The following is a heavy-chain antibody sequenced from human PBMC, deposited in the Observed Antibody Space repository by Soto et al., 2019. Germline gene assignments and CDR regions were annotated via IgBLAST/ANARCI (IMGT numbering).Heavy chain of an antibody. CDR2: IKSKTDGWTR. D-gene: IGHD3-10*01. CDR3: XXDXYGSGSYYSYYYYGMDV. Sequence: GSLRLSCAASGFTSSNAWMNWVRQAPVKGLEFVGRIKSKTDGWTRDYSAPVKGRFGISRDYSKNTLYRQINSLKTEDTAVYYCXXDXYGSGSYYSYYYYGMDVWGQGTTVTVSS. CDR1: GFTSSNAW. V-gene: IGHV3-15*07. J-gene: IGHJ6*02.